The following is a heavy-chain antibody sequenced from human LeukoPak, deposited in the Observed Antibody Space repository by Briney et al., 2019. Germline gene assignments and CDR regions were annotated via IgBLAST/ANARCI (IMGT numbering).Heavy chain of an antibody. CDR2: IWYDGSNK. Sequence: GGSLRLSCAASGFXFSSYGIHWVRQAPGKGLEWVAVIWYDGSNKYYADTVKGRFTISRDNSKNTLYLQMNSLRAEDTAVYYCARDYDFWGNNWFDPWGQGTLVTVSS. D-gene: IGHD3/OR15-3a*01. CDR3: ARDYDFWGNNWFDP. J-gene: IGHJ5*02. V-gene: IGHV3-33*01. CDR1: GFXFSSYG.